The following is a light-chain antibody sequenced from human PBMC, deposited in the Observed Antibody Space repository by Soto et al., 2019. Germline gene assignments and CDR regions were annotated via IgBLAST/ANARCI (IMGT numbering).Light chain of an antibody. CDR1: QSVSSSY. J-gene: IGKJ1*01. CDR2: GAS. CDR3: QQYGSSPWT. V-gene: IGKV3-20*01. Sequence: EIVLTQSPGTLSLSPGERATLSCRASQSVSSSYLAWYQQKPGQAPRLLIYGASSRATGFPDRFSGSGSGTDFTLTISRLEPEDFAVYYCQQYGSSPWTFGQGNKVEIK.